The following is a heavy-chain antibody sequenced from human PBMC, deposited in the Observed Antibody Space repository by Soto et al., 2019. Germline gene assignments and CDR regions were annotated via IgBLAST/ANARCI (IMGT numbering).Heavy chain of an antibody. V-gene: IGHV4-61*01. CDR3: ARDNSSTYFDY. CDR2: IYYSGST. CDR1: GGSVSSGSYY. D-gene: IGHD6-19*01. J-gene: IGHJ4*02. Sequence: SETLSLTCTVSGGSVSSGSYYWSWIRQPPGKGLEWIGYIYYSGSTNYNPSLKSRVTISVDTSKNQFSLKLSSVTAADTAVYYCARDNSSTYFDYWGQGTLVTVS.